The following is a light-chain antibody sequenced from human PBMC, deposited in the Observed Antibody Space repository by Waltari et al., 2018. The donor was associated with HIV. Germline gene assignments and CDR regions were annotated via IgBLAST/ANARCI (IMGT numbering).Light chain of an antibody. CDR1: SSDVGGYNY. J-gene: IGLJ3*02. CDR2: EVS. Sequence: QSALTQPASVSGSPGQSITISCTGTSSDVGGYNYVSWYQQHPGKAPKLMIYEVSNRPSGVSNRCSGSKSGSTASLTISGLQAEDEADYYCSSYTSSSTLRVFGGGTKLTVL. CDR3: SSYTSSSTLRV. V-gene: IGLV2-14*01.